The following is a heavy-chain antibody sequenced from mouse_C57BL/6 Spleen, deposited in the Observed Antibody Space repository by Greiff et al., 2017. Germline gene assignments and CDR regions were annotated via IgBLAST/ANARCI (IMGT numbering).Heavy chain of an antibody. D-gene: IGHD1-1*01. J-gene: IGHJ4*01. CDR1: GYAFSSYW. Sequence: QVQLQQSGAELVKPGASVKISCKASGYAFSSYWMNWVKQRPGKGLEWIGQIYPGDGDTNYNGKFKGKATLTADKSSSTAYMQLSGLTSEDSAVYFCARSLFITTVVARNAMDYWGQGTSVTVSS. V-gene: IGHV1-80*01. CDR2: IYPGDGDT. CDR3: ARSLFITTVVARNAMDY.